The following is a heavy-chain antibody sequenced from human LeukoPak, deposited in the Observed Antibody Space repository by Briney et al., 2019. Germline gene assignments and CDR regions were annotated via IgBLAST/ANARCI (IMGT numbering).Heavy chain of an antibody. CDR1: GGSISSGDYY. Sequence: SQTLSLTCTVSGGSISSGDYYWSWIRQPPGKGLEWIGYIYYSGSTYYNPSLKSRVTISVDTSKNQFSLKLSSVTAADTAVYYCARERIMTTFGGVIVSGNWFDPWGQGILVTVSS. CDR3: ARERIMTTFGGVIVSGNWFDP. J-gene: IGHJ5*02. V-gene: IGHV4-30-4*08. CDR2: IYYSGST. D-gene: IGHD3-16*02.